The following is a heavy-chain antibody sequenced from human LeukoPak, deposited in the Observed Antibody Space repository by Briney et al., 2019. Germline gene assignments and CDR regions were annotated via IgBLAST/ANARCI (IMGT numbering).Heavy chain of an antibody. D-gene: IGHD3-22*01. CDR2: ISAYNGNT. CDR1: GYTFTSYG. V-gene: IGHV1-18*01. J-gene: IGHJ3*02. Sequence: ASVKVSCKASGYTFTSYGISWVRQAPGQGLEWMGWISAYNGNTNYAQKLQGRVTMTTDTSTSTAYMELSSLRSEDTAVYYCALTYYYDSSGYLDAFDIWGQGTMVTVSS. CDR3: ALTYYYDSSGYLDAFDI.